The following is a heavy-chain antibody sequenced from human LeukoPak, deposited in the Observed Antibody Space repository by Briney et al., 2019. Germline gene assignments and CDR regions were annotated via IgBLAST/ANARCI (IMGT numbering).Heavy chain of an antibody. Sequence: PGGSLRLSFAASGFTFSDYTMNWVRQAPGKGLEWVSSVNGTRTYIYYADSVKGRFTISRDNAKNSLYLQMNSLRAEDTAVYYCARMSGYYDYWGQGTLVTVSS. CDR1: GFTFSDYT. J-gene: IGHJ4*02. CDR3: ARMSGYYDY. V-gene: IGHV3-21*01. CDR2: VNGTRTYI.